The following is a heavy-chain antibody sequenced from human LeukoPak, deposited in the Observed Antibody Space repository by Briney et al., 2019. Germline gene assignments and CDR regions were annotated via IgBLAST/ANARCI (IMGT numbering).Heavy chain of an antibody. J-gene: IGHJ6*02. Sequence: PGGSLRLSCAASGFTFSEYWMSWVRQAPGKGPEWVSVIYSGGSTYYADSVKGRFTISRHNSKNTLYLQMNSLRAEDTAVYYCARVGYYYYYGMDVWGQGTTVTVSS. CDR1: GFTFSEYW. CDR3: ARVGYYYYYGMDV. V-gene: IGHV3-53*04. CDR2: IYSGGST.